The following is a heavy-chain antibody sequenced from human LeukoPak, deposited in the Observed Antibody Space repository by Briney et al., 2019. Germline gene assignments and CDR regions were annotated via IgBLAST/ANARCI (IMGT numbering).Heavy chain of an antibody. CDR2: ISGSGGST. CDR3: AKTRIAAAGFGWFDP. CDR1: GFTFSSYA. J-gene: IGHJ5*02. D-gene: IGHD6-13*01. V-gene: IGHV3-23*01. Sequence: GGSLRLSCAASGFTFSSYAMSWARQAPGKGLEWVSAISGSGGSTYYADSVKGRFTISRDNSKNTLYLQMNSLRAEDTAVYYCAKTRIAAAGFGWFDPLGQGTLVTVSS.